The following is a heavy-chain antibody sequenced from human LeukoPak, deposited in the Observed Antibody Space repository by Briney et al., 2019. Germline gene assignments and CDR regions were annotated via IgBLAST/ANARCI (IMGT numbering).Heavy chain of an antibody. CDR1: GGSFSGYY. Sequence: SETLSLTCAVYGGSFSGYYWSWTRQPPGKGLEWIGEINHSGSTNYNPSLKSRVTISVDTSKNQFSLKLSSVTAADTAVYYCASTSRGLFDYWGQGTLVTVSS. V-gene: IGHV4-34*01. J-gene: IGHJ4*02. CDR3: ASTSRGLFDY. CDR2: INHSGST. D-gene: IGHD3-10*01.